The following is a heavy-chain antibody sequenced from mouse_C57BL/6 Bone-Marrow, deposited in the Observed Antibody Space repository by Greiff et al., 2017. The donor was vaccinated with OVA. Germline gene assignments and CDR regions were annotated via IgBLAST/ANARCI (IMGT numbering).Heavy chain of an antibody. CDR3: ARGSGYYALYYYAMDY. CDR1: GYTFTSYW. D-gene: IGHD2-3*01. CDR2: IDPSDSET. V-gene: IGHV1-52*01. Sequence: VQLQQPGAELVRPGSSVKLSCKASGYTFTSYWMHWVKQRPIQGLEWIGNIDPSDSETHYNQKFKDKATLTVDKSSSTAYMQLSSLTSEDSAVYYCARGSGYYALYYYAMDYWGQGTSVTVSS. J-gene: IGHJ4*01.